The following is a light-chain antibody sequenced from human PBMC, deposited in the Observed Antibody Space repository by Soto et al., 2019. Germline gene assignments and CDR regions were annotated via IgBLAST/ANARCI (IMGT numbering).Light chain of an antibody. CDR2: EVS. V-gene: IGLV2-14*01. J-gene: IGLJ1*01. Sequence: LTQPASVSGSPGQSIAISCTGTSSDIGGYNYVSWYQQHPGKAPKLMIYEVSNRPSGVSNRFSGSKSGNTASLTISGLQAEDEADYYCSSYTSSSTYVFGTGTKVTVL. CDR1: SSDIGGYNY. CDR3: SSYTSSSTYV.